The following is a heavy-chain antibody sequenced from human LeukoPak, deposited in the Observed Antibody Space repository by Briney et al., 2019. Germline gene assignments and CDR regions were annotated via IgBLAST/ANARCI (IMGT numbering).Heavy chain of an antibody. CDR1: GGTLSSYP. D-gene: IGHD3-10*01. V-gene: IGHV1-69*02. CDR2: VIPIVGIT. CDR3: ARSVASPDAGRGNWFDP. Sequence: SVKVSCKASGGTLSSYPISWVRQAPGQGLEWMGRVIPIVGITNYGQKFQGRVTLTADISTNTAYMELSGPTFDDTAIYYCARSVASPDAGRGNWFDPWGQGTLVTVSS. J-gene: IGHJ5*02.